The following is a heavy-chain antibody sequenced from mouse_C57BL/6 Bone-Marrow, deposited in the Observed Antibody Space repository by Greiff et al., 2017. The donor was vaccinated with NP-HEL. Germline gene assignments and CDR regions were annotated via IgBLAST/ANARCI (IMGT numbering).Heavy chain of an antibody. CDR1: GFSLTSYA. Sequence: QVQLQQSGPGLVAPSQSLSITCTVSGFSLTSYAISWVRQPPGKGLEWLGVIWTGGGTNYNSAPKSRLSISKDNSKSQVFLKMNSLQTDDTARYYCARNHYGNFYAMDYWGQGTSVTVSS. CDR2: IWTGGGT. CDR3: ARNHYGNFYAMDY. D-gene: IGHD2-1*01. J-gene: IGHJ4*01. V-gene: IGHV2-9-1*01.